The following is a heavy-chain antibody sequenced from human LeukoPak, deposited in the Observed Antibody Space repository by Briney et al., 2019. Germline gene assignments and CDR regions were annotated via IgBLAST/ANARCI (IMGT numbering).Heavy chain of an antibody. J-gene: IGHJ5*02. D-gene: IGHD3/OR15-3a*01. Sequence: VASVKVSCKASGGTFSSYAISWVRQAPGQGLEWMGGIIPIFGTANYAQKFQGRVTITADESTSTAYMELSSLRSEDTAVYYCARDMAPSLDPQQNRPDNWFDPWGQGTLVTVSS. CDR1: GGTFSSYA. V-gene: IGHV1-69*13. CDR3: ARDMAPSLDPQQNRPDNWFDP. CDR2: IIPIFGTA.